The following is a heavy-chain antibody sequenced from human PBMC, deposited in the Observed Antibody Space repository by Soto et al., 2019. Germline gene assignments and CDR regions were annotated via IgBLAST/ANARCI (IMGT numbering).Heavy chain of an antibody. CDR3: ARHGTYYDFWSGFPHFDY. J-gene: IGHJ4*02. CDR1: GGSISSGGYY. D-gene: IGHD3-3*01. V-gene: IGHV4-31*03. CDR2: IYYSGST. Sequence: SETLSLTCTVSGGSISSGGYYWSWIRQHPGKGLEWIGYIYYSGSTYYNPSLKSRVTISVDTSKNQFSLKLSSVTAADTAVYYCARHGTYYDFWSGFPHFDYWGQGTLVTVSS.